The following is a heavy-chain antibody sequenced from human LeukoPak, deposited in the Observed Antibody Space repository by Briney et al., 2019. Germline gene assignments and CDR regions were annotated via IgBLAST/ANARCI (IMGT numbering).Heavy chain of an antibody. CDR1: GFTFSSYS. D-gene: IGHD3-22*01. CDR3: ARDPDYYDSSGYVQH. V-gene: IGHV3-21*01. J-gene: IGHJ1*01. Sequence: GGSLRLSCAASGFTFSSYSMNWVRQAPGKGLEWVSSISSSSSYIYYADSVKGRFTISRDNAKNTLYLQMNSLRAEDTAVYYCARDPDYYDSSGYVQHWGQGTLVTVSS. CDR2: ISSSSSYI.